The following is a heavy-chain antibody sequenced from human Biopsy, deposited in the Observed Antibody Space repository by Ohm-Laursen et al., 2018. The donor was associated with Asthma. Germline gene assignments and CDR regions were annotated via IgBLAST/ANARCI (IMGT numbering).Heavy chain of an antibody. Sequence: PGTLSLTCMVSGGSMTPTSHYWDWIRQAPGKGLEWIGYISYGGKTSYNPSLKNRVTISRDTSKNQFSLRLTSVTAADTAVYFCARRITIFGVVQKDHGMDAWGQGTTVIVSS. CDR2: ISYGGKT. CDR1: GGSMTPTSHY. D-gene: IGHD3-3*01. CDR3: ARRITIFGVVQKDHGMDA. V-gene: IGHV4-39*01. J-gene: IGHJ6*02.